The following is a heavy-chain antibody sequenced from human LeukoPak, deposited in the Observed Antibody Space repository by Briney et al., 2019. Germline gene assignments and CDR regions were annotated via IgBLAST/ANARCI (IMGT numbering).Heavy chain of an antibody. CDR1: GGSFSGYY. V-gene: IGHV4-34*01. CDR3: ARGYYDILTGYYSAYYYYYYMDV. CDR2: INHSGST. D-gene: IGHD3-9*01. J-gene: IGHJ6*03. Sequence: SETLSLTCAVYGGSFSGYYWSWIRQPLGKGLEWIGEINHSGSTNYNPSLKSRVTISVDTSKNQFSLKLSSVTAADTAVYYCARGYYDILTGYYSAYYYYYYMDVWGKGTTVTVSS.